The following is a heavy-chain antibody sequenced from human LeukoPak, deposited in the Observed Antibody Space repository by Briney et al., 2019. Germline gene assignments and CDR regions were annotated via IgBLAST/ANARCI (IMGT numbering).Heavy chain of an antibody. J-gene: IGHJ4*02. CDR2: ISYDGSNK. V-gene: IGHV3-30*18. CDR3: AKDTNDGSESNYFDY. D-gene: IGHD3-10*01. CDR1: GFTFSSYG. Sequence: GGSLRLSCAASGFTFSSYGMHWVRQAPGKGLEWVAVISYDGSNKYYADSVKGRFTISRDNPKNTLYLQMNSLRAEDTAVYYCAKDTNDGSESNYFDYWGQGTLVAVSS.